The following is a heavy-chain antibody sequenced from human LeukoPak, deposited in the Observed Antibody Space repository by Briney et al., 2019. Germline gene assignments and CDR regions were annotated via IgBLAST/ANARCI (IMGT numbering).Heavy chain of an antibody. Sequence: PSETLSLTCSVSDDSITMYYWTWIPQPPGKGLEWIGYVDHTGSTNFNPSLNGRVSISRDTTKKLFSLRLRSVTAADTAVYFCARGRVSSSTWYSTYYYYFYMDVWGKGTTVTVSS. D-gene: IGHD1-1*01. V-gene: IGHV4-59*01. CDR3: ARGRVSSSTWYSTYYYYFYMDV. CDR2: VDHTGST. J-gene: IGHJ6*03. CDR1: DDSITMYY.